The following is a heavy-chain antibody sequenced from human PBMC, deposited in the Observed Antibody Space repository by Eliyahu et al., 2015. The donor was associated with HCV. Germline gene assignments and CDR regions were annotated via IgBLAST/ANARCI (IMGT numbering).Heavy chain of an antibody. D-gene: IGHD6-19*01. CDR3: ARDGSGWYWYFDL. CDR2: ISSSSSTI. Sequence: EVQLVESGGGLVQPGGSLRLSCAASGCTFSSYSMNWVRQAPGKGLEWVSYISSSSSTIYYADSVKGRFTISRDNAKNSLYLQMNSLRAEDTAVYYCARDGSGWYWYFDLWGRGTLVTVSS. J-gene: IGHJ2*01. CDR1: GCTFSSYS. V-gene: IGHV3-48*01.